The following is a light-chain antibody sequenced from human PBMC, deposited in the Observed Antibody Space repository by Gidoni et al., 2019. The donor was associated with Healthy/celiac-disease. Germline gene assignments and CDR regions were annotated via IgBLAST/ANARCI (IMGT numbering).Light chain of an antibody. CDR1: SRVSSY. Sequence: EIVLTQSPATLSLSPGESATLACRASSRVSSYLAWYQQKPGQAPRLSTYAASNRATGIPARFSGRGYGTDFTLTSSSLEREEFAVYFCQQRSKWPPPGTYTFGQGTKLEIK. CDR2: AAS. J-gene: IGKJ2*01. CDR3: QQRSKWPPPGTYT. V-gene: IGKV3-11*01.